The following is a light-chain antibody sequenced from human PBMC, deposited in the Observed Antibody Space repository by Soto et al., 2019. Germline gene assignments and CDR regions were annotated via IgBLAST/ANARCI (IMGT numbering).Light chain of an antibody. CDR3: QQYYNWPRT. CDR2: GAS. CDR1: QSLGSD. V-gene: IGKV3-15*01. J-gene: IGKJ1*01. Sequence: EIVMTQSPGTLSLSPGDTATLSCRASQSLGSDLAWYQQKPGQAPRLLIFGASARPTGIPSRFSGSGSGTEFTLNISSLQFEDFAVYFCQQYYNWPRTFGQGTKVEI.